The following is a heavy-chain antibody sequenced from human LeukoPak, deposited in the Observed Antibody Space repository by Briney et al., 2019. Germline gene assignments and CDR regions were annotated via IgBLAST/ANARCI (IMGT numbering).Heavy chain of an antibody. Sequence: SVKVSCKASGGTFSSYAISWVRQAPGQGLEWMGGIIPIFGTANYAQKFQGRVTITTDESTSTAYMELSSLRSEDTAVYYCARERVVVVVGSDAFDIWGQRTMVTVSS. CDR2: IIPIFGTA. CDR1: GGTFSSYA. CDR3: ARERVVVVVGSDAFDI. J-gene: IGHJ3*02. V-gene: IGHV1-69*05. D-gene: IGHD3-22*01.